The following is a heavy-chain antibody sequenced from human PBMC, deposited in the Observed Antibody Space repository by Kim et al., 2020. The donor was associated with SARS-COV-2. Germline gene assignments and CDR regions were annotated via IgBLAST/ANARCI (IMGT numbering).Heavy chain of an antibody. CDR2: VYHSGST. Sequence: SETLSLTCTVSGAYITNHYRSWIRQPPGKGLEWIGNVYHSGSTSYNPSLKSRVTMSVETSKRQFSLQVTSVTAADTAIYYCVREGYFDGGSFFFDSWGPGTLVTVSS. CDR1: GAYITNHY. CDR3: VREGYFDGGSFFFDS. J-gene: IGHJ5*01. D-gene: IGHD1-1*01. V-gene: IGHV4-59*11.